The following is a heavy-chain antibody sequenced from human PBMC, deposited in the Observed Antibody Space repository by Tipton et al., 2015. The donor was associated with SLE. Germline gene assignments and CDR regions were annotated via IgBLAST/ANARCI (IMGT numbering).Heavy chain of an antibody. J-gene: IGHJ4*02. CDR3: ARGGNGYSFFDY. V-gene: IGHV4-34*01. D-gene: IGHD2-21*01. CDR2: INHSGST. Sequence: TLSLTCAVYGGSFSGYYWSWIRQPPGKGLEWIGEINHSGSTNYNPSLKSRVTISVDTSKNQFSLKLSSVTAADTAVYYWARGGNGYSFFDYWGQGTLVTVSS. CDR1: GGSFSGYY.